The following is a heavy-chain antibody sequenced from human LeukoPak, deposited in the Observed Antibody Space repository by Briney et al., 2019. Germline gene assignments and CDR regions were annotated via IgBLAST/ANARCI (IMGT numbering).Heavy chain of an antibody. V-gene: IGHV3-30*02. CDR1: GFPFSSYG. J-gene: IGHJ4*02. CDR3: AKHFDSSGYSLDY. Sequence: PGGPLRLSCPASGFPFSSYGMDWVRQAPGKGLEWVAFIRHTGSNKYYADFEKGRFTISRDNSKNTLYLQMNSLRAEDTAVYYCAKHFDSSGYSLDYWGQGTLVTVSS. CDR2: IRHTGSNK. D-gene: IGHD3-22*01.